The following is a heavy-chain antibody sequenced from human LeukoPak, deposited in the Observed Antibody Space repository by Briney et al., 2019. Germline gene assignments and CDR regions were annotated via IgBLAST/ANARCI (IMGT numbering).Heavy chain of an antibody. CDR3: VRDQYDTWSRRGNFDS. J-gene: IGHJ4*02. CDR2: IRQDGSEK. V-gene: IGHV3-7*01. D-gene: IGHD3/OR15-3a*01. Sequence: GGSLRLSCAASGFTFSTYWMSWVRQAPGKGLEWVATIRQDGSEKHYVDSVEGRFTISRDNAQNSLYLQMHSLGVEDTAVYYCVRDQYDTWSRRGNFDSWGQGTLVIVSS. CDR1: GFTFSTYW.